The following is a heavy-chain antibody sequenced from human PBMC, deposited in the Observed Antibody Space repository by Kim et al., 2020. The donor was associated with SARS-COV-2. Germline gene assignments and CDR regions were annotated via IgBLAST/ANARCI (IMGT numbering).Heavy chain of an antibody. CDR1: GFTFSSYA. CDR2: ISGSGGST. V-gene: IGHV3-23*01. CDR3: APTRGGSGGVNWFDP. Sequence: GGSLRLSCAASGFTFSSYAMSWVRQAPGKGLEWVSAISGSGGSTYYADSVKGRFTISRDNSKNTLYLQMNSLRAEDTAVYYCAPTRGGSGGVNWFDPWGQGTLVTVSS. D-gene: IGHD3-10*01. J-gene: IGHJ5*02.